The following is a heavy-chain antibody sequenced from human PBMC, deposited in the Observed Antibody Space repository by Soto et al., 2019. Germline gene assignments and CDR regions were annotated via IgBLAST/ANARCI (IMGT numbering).Heavy chain of an antibody. V-gene: IGHV3-30*18. J-gene: IGHJ6*02. CDR2: ISYDGSNK. D-gene: IGHD6-6*01. Sequence: GGSLRLSCAASGFTFSNYGIHWVRQAPGRGLEWVAVISYDGSNKYYADSVKGRFTISRDNSKNTLYLQMDNLRAEDTAVYYCAKDLAGYSSSPSDYYYYYGVDVWGQGTTVTVSS. CDR1: GFTFSNYG. CDR3: AKDLAGYSSSPSDYYYYYGVDV.